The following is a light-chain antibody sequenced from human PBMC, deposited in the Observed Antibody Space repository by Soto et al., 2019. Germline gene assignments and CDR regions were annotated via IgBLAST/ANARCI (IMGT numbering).Light chain of an antibody. J-gene: IGKJ1*01. CDR1: QSVSSY. V-gene: IGKV3-11*01. Sequence: VCTQSPATLSLSPGERATLSCRASQSVSSYLAWYQQKPGQAPRLLIYDASNRATGIPARFSGSGSGTDLTITISSLEPEDFAVYYCQQRSNWPWTFGQGTKVDIK. CDR3: QQRSNWPWT. CDR2: DAS.